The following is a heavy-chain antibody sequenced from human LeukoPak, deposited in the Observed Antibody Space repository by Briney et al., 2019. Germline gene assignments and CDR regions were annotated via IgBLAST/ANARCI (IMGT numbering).Heavy chain of an antibody. J-gene: IGHJ4*02. CDR2: INGDASNT. CDR3: TRARGNSYGYFDQ. CDR1: GLTISGYW. D-gene: IGHD5-18*01. Sequence: GGSLRLSCAASGLTISGYWMHWVRQGPGKGLVWVSRINGDASNTSYADSVKGRFTISRDNAKNTLYLQMNSLRAEDTGVYYCTRARGNSYGYFDQRGQGTLVTVSS. V-gene: IGHV3-74*01.